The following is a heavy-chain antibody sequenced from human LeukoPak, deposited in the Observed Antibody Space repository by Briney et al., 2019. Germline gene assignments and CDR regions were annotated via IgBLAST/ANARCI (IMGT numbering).Heavy chain of an antibody. J-gene: IGHJ4*02. D-gene: IGHD3-10*01. Sequence: PADTLPLPCAVSSGPLNSNWWRWVRQPPAKRLEWIGEDYHSGSTNYNPTLKSRVTISVDKSKNQFSLRLTSVTAADRAGYYCARGEEYNSGTVHFDYWGQGTLVSVSS. CDR2: DYHSGST. V-gene: IGHV4-4*02. CDR1: SGPLNSNW. CDR3: ARGEEYNSGTVHFDY.